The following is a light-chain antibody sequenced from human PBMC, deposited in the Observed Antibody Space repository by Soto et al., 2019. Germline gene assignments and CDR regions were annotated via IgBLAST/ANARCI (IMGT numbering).Light chain of an antibody. CDR2: GAS. CDR1: QSVSSDY. CDR3: QQYGSAPRT. J-gene: IGKJ1*01. Sequence: EIVLTQSPGTLSLSPGERATLSCRAGQSVSSDYLAWYRQKPGQAPRLLIYGASSRVPGIPDRFSGSGPGTDVTLTISRLEPEDLAVYYCQQYGSAPRTFGQGTKVEIK. V-gene: IGKV3-20*01.